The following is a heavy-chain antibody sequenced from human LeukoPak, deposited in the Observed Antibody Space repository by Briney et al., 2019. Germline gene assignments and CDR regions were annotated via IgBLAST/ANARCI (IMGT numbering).Heavy chain of an antibody. V-gene: IGHV5-51*01. D-gene: IGHD1-26*01. CDR1: GYSFTNYW. J-gene: IGHJ4*02. Sequence: GESLKISCKGSGYSFTNYWIGWVRQMPGRGLEWMGIIYPGDSDTRYSPSFQGQVTISADKSISTAYLQWSSLKASDTAMYYCARLEFLFGRNYYDLFDYWGQGTLVTVSS. CDR2: IYPGDSDT. CDR3: ARLEFLFGRNYYDLFDY.